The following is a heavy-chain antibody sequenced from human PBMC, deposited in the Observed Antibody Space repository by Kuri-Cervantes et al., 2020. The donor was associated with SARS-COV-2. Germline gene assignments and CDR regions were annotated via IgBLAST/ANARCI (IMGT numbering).Heavy chain of an antibody. CDR3: LRVFSSGSLIDY. D-gene: IGHD1-26*01. CDR1: GFTFGASD. V-gene: IGHV3-48*01. Sequence: GESLKISCAASGFTFGASDMNWVRQSPGKGLEWVSYISSGRRSIYYTDAVKGRFTISRDNGKNSLFLQMNSLRAEDTAVYYCLRVFSSGSLIDYWGQGTLVTVSS. CDR2: ISSGRRSI. J-gene: IGHJ4*02.